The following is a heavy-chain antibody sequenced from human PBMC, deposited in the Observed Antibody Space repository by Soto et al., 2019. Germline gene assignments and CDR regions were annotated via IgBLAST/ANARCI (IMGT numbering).Heavy chain of an antibody. CDR3: ARDIEGYCSGGSCYVGAFDI. V-gene: IGHV1-69*01. CDR1: GGTFSSYA. D-gene: IGHD2-15*01. CDR2: IIPIFGTA. Sequence: QVQLVQSGAEVKKPGSSVKVSCKASGGTFSSYAISWVRQAPGQGLEWMGGIIPIFGTANYAQKFQGRVTITADESTSTAYMELSSLRSEDTAVYYCARDIEGYCSGGSCYVGAFDIWAQGTMVTVSS. J-gene: IGHJ3*02.